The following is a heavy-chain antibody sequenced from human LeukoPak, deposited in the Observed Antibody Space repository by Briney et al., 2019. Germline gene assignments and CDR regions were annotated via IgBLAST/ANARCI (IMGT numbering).Heavy chain of an antibody. CDR2: ISSSSSYI. CDR1: GFTFSSYS. CDR3: ARDNGGLHDMDV. J-gene: IGHJ6*03. D-gene: IGHD4-23*01. V-gene: IGHV3-21*01. Sequence: PGGSLRLSCAASGFTFSSYSMNWVRQAPGKGLEWVSSISSSSSYIYYADSVKGRFTISRDNAKNSLYLQMNSLRAEDTAVYYCARDNGGLHDMDVWGKGTTVTISS.